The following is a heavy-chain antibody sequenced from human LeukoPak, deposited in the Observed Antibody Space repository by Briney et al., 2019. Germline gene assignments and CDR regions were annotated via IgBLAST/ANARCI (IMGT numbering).Heavy chain of an antibody. D-gene: IGHD5-18*01. CDR3: ARVSAMVLHHFDY. V-gene: IGHV3-7*01. J-gene: IGHJ4*02. CDR1: GFTFSSYW. Sequence: GGSLRLSCAASGFTFSSYWMSWVRQAPGKGLEWVANIKQDGSEKYYVDSVKGRFTISRDNAKNSLYLQMNSLRAEDTAVYYCARVSAMVLHHFDYWGQGTLVTVSS. CDR2: IKQDGSEK.